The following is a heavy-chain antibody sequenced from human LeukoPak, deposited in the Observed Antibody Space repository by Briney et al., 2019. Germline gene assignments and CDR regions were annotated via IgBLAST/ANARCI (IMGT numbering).Heavy chain of an antibody. CDR3: ASGTIFGVNAPYSFQR. J-gene: IGHJ1*01. Sequence: PSETLSLTCTVSDGSISSYYWSWIRQPPGKGLEWIGFIFYSGNTNYNPSLKSRVTMSIDTPNSQFSLRVTSVTAADTAVYYCASGTIFGVNAPYSFQRWGQGTLVTVSS. D-gene: IGHD3-3*01. V-gene: IGHV4-59*01. CDR2: IFYSGNT. CDR1: DGSISSYY.